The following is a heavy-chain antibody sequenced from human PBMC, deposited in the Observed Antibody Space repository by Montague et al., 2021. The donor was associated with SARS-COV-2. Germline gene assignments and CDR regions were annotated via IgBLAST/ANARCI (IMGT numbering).Heavy chain of an antibody. V-gene: IGHV4-59*02. Sequence: SETLSLTCTGSGGSVSAYDWRWLRQPPGQGLEWIGFLYFSGSATTYNPSLKSRVTISIDTSKNQFSLNLSSVTAADTAVYFCARDQGLRGWFDPWGQGTLVAVSS. J-gene: IGHJ5*02. CDR3: ARDQGLRGWFDP. CDR1: GGSVSAYD. CDR2: LYFSGSAT.